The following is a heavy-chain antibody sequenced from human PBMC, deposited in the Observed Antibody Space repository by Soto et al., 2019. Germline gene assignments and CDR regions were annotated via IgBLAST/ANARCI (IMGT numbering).Heavy chain of an antibody. CDR2: IYYSGST. CDR3: ARTPPYGELNWFDP. J-gene: IGHJ5*02. V-gene: IGHV4-30-4*02. CDR1: GGSISSGDYY. Sequence: PSDTLSLTCTVSGGSISSGDYYWSWIRQPPGKGLEWIGYIYYSGSTYYNPSLKSRVTISVDTSKNQFSLKLSSVTAADTAVYYCARTPPYGELNWFDPWGQGTLVTVSS. D-gene: IGHD4-17*01.